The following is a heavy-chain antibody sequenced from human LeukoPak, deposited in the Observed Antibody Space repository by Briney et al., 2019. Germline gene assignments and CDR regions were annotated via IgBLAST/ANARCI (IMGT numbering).Heavy chain of an antibody. Sequence: GGSLRLSCAASAFTFSSYEMNWVRHAPGKGLEWVSYISSSGSTKHYADSVKGRFTISRDNAKNSLYLQMNSLRAEDTAVYYCAREWFKTHDYWGQGTLVTVSS. V-gene: IGHV3-48*03. J-gene: IGHJ4*02. D-gene: IGHD3-10*01. CDR1: AFTFSSYE. CDR2: ISSSGSTK. CDR3: AREWFKTHDY.